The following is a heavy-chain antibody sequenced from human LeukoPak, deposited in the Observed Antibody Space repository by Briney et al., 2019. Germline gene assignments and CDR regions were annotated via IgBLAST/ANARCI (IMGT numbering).Heavy chain of an antibody. D-gene: IGHD6-19*01. CDR2: IHYSGST. V-gene: IGHV4-59*08. J-gene: IGHJ4*02. CDR3: ARLIPAYSGSAWYYFDF. Sequence: SETLSLTCTVSGGSISSYYWSWIRQPPGKGLDWIGYIHYSGSTIYSPSLKSRVTISLDTANNQFSLSLSSVTAADTAVYYCARLIPAYSGSAWYYFDFWGQGTLVTVSS. CDR1: GGSISSYY.